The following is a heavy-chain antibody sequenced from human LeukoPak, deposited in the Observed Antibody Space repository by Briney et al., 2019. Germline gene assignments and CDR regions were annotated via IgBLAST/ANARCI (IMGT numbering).Heavy chain of an antibody. CDR3: ARGLIMITFGGVVDY. V-gene: IGHV4-34*01. CDR1: GGSFSGYY. J-gene: IGHJ4*02. Sequence: SETLSLTCAVYGGSFSGYYWSWIRQPPGKGLEWIGEINHSGSTNYNPSLKSRVTISVDTSKNQFSLKLSSVTAADTAVYYCARGLIMITFGGVVDYWGQGTLVTVSS. CDR2: INHSGST. D-gene: IGHD3-16*01.